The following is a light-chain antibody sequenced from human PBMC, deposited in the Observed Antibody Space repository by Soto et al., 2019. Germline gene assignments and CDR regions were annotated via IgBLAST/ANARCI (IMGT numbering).Light chain of an antibody. CDR2: DVS. J-gene: IGLJ2*01. CDR3: XSXXXXXXXV. Sequence: QSVLTQPASVSGSPGQSITISCTGTSSDVGGYNFVSWYQQHPGKAPKLMIYDVSNRPSGVSNRFSGSKSGNTASLTISGXXXXXXAXYYCXSXXXXXXXVFGXGT. V-gene: IGLV2-14*03. CDR1: SSDVGGYNF.